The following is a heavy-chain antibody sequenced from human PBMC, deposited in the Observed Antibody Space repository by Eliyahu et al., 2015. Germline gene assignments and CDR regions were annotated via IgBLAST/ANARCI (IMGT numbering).Heavy chain of an antibody. V-gene: IGHV3-30-3*01. D-gene: IGHD3-9*01. J-gene: IGHJ6*02. CDR1: GFTFSSYA. CDR2: ISYDGSNK. CDR3: ARDLYDIPLYYYGMDV. Sequence: QVQLVESGGGVVQPGRSLRLSCAASGFTFSSYAMHWVRQAPGKGLEWVAVISYDGSNKYYADSVKGRFTISRDNSKNTLYLQMNSLRAEDTAVYYCARDLYDIPLYYYGMDVWGQGTTVTVSS.